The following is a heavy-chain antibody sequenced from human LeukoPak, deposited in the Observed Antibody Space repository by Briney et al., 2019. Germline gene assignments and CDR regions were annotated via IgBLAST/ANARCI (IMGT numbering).Heavy chain of an antibody. CDR3: ARGGSSAAFDI. CDR1: GFTVSSNY. D-gene: IGHD2-2*01. V-gene: IGHV3-53*01. CDR2: IYSGGST. Sequence: GGSLRLSCAASGFTVSSNYVSWVRQAPGKGLEWVSVIYSGGSTSYAASVKGRFTISRDHSKNTLYLQMNSLRAEDTAVYYCARGGSSAAFDIWGQGTMVTVSS. J-gene: IGHJ3*02.